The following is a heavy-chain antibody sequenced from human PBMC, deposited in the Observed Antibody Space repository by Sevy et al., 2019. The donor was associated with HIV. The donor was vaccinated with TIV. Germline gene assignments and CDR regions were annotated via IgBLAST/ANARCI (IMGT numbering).Heavy chain of an antibody. J-gene: IGHJ4*01. CDR1: GFAFSTHA. D-gene: IGHD2-2*01. CDR3: ARDGGNSVKWYPLY. V-gene: IGHV3-30-3*01. CDR2: ISSEGTET. Sequence: GGSLRLSCAASGFAFSTHAMHWVRQSPGKGLEWVAVISSEGTETFYAASVEGRFTISRDNSKNTLSLQLNSLRPEDTAVYYCARDGGNSVKWYPLYWGTEPWSPSPQ.